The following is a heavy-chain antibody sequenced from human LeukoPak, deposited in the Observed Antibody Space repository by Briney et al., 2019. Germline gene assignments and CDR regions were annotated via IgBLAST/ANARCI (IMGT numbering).Heavy chain of an antibody. CDR1: GGSITSSEW. D-gene: IGHD6-6*01. CDR2: IYHSGTT. CDR3: ARDRSAARPDY. V-gene: IGHV4-4*02. J-gene: IGHJ4*02. Sequence: PSGTLSLTSAVSGGSITSSEWWSWFRRPPGKGLEWIGEIYHSGTTNYNASLKSPVNISIDKTKNQFSLKLSSVTAADTAVCFCARDRSAARPDYWGQGTLVTVSP.